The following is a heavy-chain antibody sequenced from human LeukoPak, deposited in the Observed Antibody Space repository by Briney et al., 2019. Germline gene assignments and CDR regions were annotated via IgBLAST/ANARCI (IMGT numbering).Heavy chain of an antibody. CDR3: AKGLSRGYSYGSPLDY. CDR1: GFTFSSYG. CDR2: ISYDGSNK. J-gene: IGHJ4*02. Sequence: GGSLRLSCAASGFTFSSYGMHWVRQAPGKGLEWVAVISYDGSNKYYADSVKGRFTISRDNSKNTLYLQMNSLRAEDTAVYYCAKGLSRGYSYGSPLDYWGQGTLVTVSS. D-gene: IGHD5-18*01. V-gene: IGHV3-30*18.